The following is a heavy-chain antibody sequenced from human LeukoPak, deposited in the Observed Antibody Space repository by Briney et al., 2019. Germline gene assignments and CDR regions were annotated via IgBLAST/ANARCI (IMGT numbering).Heavy chain of an antibody. CDR2: ISYDGGNK. CDR1: GFTFSSYA. J-gene: IGHJ2*01. D-gene: IGHD6-13*01. V-gene: IGHV3-30-3*01. Sequence: PGRSLRLSCKASGFTFSSYAIHWVRQAPGKGLEWVAVISYDGGNKYYADSVKGRFTISRDNSKNTLYLQMNSLRAEDTAVYYCARDSLYRQWTCSSSWNYYFDLWGRGTLVTVSS. CDR3: ARDSLYRQWTCSSSWNYYFDL.